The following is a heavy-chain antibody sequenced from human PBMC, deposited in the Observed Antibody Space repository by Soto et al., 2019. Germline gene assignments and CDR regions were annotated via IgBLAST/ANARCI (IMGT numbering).Heavy chain of an antibody. J-gene: IGHJ4*02. CDR1: GGSISSGDYY. CDR3: ARAREKWELPAFDY. D-gene: IGHD1-26*01. V-gene: IGHV4-30-4*01. Sequence: QVQLQESGPGLVKPSQTLSLTCTVSGGSISSGDYYWSWIRQPPGKGLEWIGYIYYSGSTYYNPYLTSRVTISVDTSKNQFSRKLSSVTAADTAVYYCARAREKWELPAFDYWGQGTLVTVSS. CDR2: IYYSGST.